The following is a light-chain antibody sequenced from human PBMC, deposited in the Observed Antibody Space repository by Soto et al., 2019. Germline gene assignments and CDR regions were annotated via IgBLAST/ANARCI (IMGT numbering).Light chain of an antibody. J-gene: IGKJ1*01. Sequence: DIQMTQSPSSLSASVGDRVTITCRASQAIRNSLAWYQQKPGRVPKLLIYAASTLQSGVPSRFSGSGSGTDFTLTISCLQSEDFATYYCQQYYSYPRTFGQGTKVDIK. CDR1: QAIRNS. CDR2: AAS. V-gene: IGKV1-16*01. CDR3: QQYYSYPRT.